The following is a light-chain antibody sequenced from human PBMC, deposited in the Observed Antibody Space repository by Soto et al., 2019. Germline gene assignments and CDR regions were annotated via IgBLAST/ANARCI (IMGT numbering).Light chain of an antibody. CDR1: QSINSW. CDR3: QQYNSYSLT. CDR2: QAS. V-gene: IGKV1-5*03. J-gene: IGKJ4*01. Sequence: DIQMTQSPSTMSASIGDRVTITCRASQSINSWLAWYQQKPGKAPNLLIYQASSLESGVPSRFSGSGSGTEFTLTISSLQPDDFATYYCQQYNSYSLTFGGGTRVEIK.